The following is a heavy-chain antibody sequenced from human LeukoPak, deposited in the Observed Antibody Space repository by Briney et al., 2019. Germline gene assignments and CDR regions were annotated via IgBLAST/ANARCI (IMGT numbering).Heavy chain of an antibody. D-gene: IGHD3-10*01. J-gene: IGHJ4*02. V-gene: IGHV1-69*01. CDR1: GGTFSSYA. CDR2: IIPIFGTA. Sequence: SVKVSCKASGGTFSSYAISWVRQAPGQGLEWMGGIIPIFGTANYAQKFQGRVTITADGSTSTAYMELSSLRSEDTAVYYCAKWDMVRGLDYWGQGTLVTVSS. CDR3: AKWDMVRGLDY.